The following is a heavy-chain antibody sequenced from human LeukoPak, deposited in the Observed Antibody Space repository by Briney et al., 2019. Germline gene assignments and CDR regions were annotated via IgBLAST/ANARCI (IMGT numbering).Heavy chain of an antibody. CDR1: GGTFISYA. CDR3: ARVIGYDSSGYLDY. J-gene: IGHJ4*02. CDR2: IIPIFGTA. D-gene: IGHD3-22*01. Sequence: SVKVSCKASGGTFISYAISWVRQAPGQGLEWMGGIIPIFGTANYAQKFQGRVTITADESTSTAYMELSSLRSEDTAVYYCARVIGYDSSGYLDYWGQGTLVTVSS. V-gene: IGHV1-69*13.